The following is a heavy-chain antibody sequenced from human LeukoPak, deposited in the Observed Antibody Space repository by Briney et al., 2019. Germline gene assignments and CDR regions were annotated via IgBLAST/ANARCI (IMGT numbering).Heavy chain of an antibody. Sequence: GGSLRLSCAASGFTFSSYAMTWVRQAPVKGLEWLSVVTDTGGNTYRADSVKGRFTISRDNSKNTVYLEMNSLGVEDTAVYYCAKGTVRSCSGPSCYPLDSWGQGTLVTVSS. J-gene: IGHJ4*02. CDR2: VTDTGGNT. CDR1: GFTFSSYA. CDR3: AKGTVRSCSGPSCYPLDS. D-gene: IGHD2-15*01. V-gene: IGHV3-23*01.